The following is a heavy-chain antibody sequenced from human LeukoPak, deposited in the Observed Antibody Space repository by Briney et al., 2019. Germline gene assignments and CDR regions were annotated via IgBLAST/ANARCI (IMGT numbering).Heavy chain of an antibody. CDR2: ISVYNGNT. CDR1: GYTFTSYG. V-gene: IGHV1-18*01. Sequence: GASVKVSCKASGYTFTSYGISWVRQAPGQGVEWMGWISVYNGNTNYAQKLQGRVTMTTDTSTSTAYMELRSLRSDDTAVYYCAREGVGYCSSTSCYDFDYWGQGTLVTVSS. D-gene: IGHD2-2*01. CDR3: AREGVGYCSSTSCYDFDY. J-gene: IGHJ4*02.